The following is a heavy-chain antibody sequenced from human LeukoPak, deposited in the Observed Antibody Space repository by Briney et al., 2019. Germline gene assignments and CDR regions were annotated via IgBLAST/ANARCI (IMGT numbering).Heavy chain of an antibody. D-gene: IGHD3-9*01. CDR1: GFNFSSYA. Sequence: GALRLSCAASGFNFSSYAMHWVRQAPGKGLEWVAVISYDGSNKYYADSVKGRFTVSRDNSKNTLYLQMNSLRAEDTAVYYCARDTRPVLRYFDWLSLDYWGQGTLVTVSS. CDR3: ARDTRPVLRYFDWLSLDY. J-gene: IGHJ4*02. V-gene: IGHV3-30-3*01. CDR2: ISYDGSNK.